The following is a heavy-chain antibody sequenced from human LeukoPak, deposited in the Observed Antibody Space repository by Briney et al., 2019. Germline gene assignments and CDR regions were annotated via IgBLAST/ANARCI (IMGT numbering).Heavy chain of an antibody. J-gene: IGHJ5*01. CDR2: IYPGDSDT. CDR3: ARLALSYCTSSSCYRTNWFDP. V-gene: IGHV5-51*01. CDR1: GYNFTSYW. D-gene: IGHD2-2*01. Sequence: GESLKISCKGSGYNFTSYWIGWVRQMPGKGLEWMGIIYPGDSDTRYSPSFQGQVTISADKSISTAYLQWSNLKASDTAMYYCARLALSYCTSSSCYRTNWFDPWGQGTLVTVS.